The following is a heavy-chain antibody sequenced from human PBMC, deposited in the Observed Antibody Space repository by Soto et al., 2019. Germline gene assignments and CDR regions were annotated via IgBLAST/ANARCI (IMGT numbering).Heavy chain of an antibody. V-gene: IGHV1-46*01. CDR3: ARDGWSAGYDFWSGYYYTRTRTYYYYGMDV. CDR1: GYTFTSYY. D-gene: IGHD3-3*01. CDR2: INPSGGST. J-gene: IGHJ6*02. Sequence: ASVKVSCKASGYTFTSYYMHWVRQAPGQGLEWMGIINPSGGSTSYAQKFQGRVTMTRDTSTSTVYMELSSLRSEDTAVYYCARDGWSAGYDFWSGYYYTRTRTYYYYGMDVWGQGTTVTVSS.